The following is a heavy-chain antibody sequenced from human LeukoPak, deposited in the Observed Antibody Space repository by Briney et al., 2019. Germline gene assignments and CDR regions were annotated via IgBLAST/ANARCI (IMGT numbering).Heavy chain of an antibody. CDR1: GGSFSGYY. CDR3: ARSDTHHIHSSSWHFDY. V-gene: IGHV4-34*01. J-gene: IGHJ4*02. D-gene: IGHD6-13*01. Sequence: NPSETLSLTCAVYGGSFSGYYWSWIRQPPGKGLEWIGEINHSGSTNYNPSLKSRVTISVDTSKNQFSLYLNSVTAADTAVYYCARSDTHHIHSSSWHFDYWGQGTLVTVSS. CDR2: INHSGST.